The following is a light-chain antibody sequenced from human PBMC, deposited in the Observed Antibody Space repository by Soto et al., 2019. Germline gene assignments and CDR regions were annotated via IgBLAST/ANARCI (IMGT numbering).Light chain of an antibody. CDR2: GGS. CDR3: QQYNSWPLT. Sequence: DIQLTQSPSYLSPSLRDIVTITCRASQTISSHLNWFQHKPGQAPKLLIYGGSTLIGGVPSRFSASGSGTDFTLTISSLQSEDFAVYYCQQYNSWPLTFGGGTKVDIK. CDR1: QTISSH. V-gene: IGKV1-39*02. J-gene: IGKJ4*01.